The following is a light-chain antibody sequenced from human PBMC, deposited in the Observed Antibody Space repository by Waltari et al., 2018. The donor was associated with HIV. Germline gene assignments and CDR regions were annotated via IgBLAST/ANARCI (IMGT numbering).Light chain of an antibody. CDR1: HNISGF. Sequence: IQLTQSPSSLSAYLADNVTITCRPSHNISGFLNWYQQKPGKAPKLLVFATSSLQSGVPSRFKGSASGMGFSLTINSLHPEDFATYYCQQSFSGFSFGPGTSVD. CDR3: QQSFSGFS. CDR2: ATS. V-gene: IGKV1-39*01. J-gene: IGKJ3*01.